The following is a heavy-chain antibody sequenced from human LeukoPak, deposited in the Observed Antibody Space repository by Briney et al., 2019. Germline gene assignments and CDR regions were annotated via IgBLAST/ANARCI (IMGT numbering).Heavy chain of an antibody. J-gene: IGHJ6*02. CDR3: AREKVRQSGMDV. CDR2: INPNSGGT. CDR1: GYTFTGYY. Sequence: ASVKVSCRASGYTFTGYYMHWVRQAPGQGLEWMGRINPNSGGTNYAQKFQGRVTMTRDTSISTAYMELSRLKSDDTAVYYCAREKVRQSGMDVWGQGATVTVSS. D-gene: IGHD2-2*01. V-gene: IGHV1-2*06.